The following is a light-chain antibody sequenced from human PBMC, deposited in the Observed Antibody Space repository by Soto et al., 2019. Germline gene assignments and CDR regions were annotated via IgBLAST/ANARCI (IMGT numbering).Light chain of an antibody. J-gene: IGKJ5*01. V-gene: IGKV3-20*01. CDR2: DAS. CDR3: QQYGSSPRT. Sequence: EFVLKQYPGTLSLSPGERATLSCRASQTVRNNYLAWYQQKPGQAPRLLIYDASSRATGIPDRFSGGGSGTDFTLTISRLEPEDFAVYYCQQYGSSPRTFGQGTRLEI. CDR1: QTVRNNY.